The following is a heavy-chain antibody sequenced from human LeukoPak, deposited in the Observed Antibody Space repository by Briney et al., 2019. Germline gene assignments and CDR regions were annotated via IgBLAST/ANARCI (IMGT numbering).Heavy chain of an antibody. CDR1: GFTVSTYS. J-gene: IGHJ4*02. CDR2: ISGNGGVI. V-gene: IGHV3-48*04. Sequence: PGGSLRLSCAASGFTVSTYSMNWVRQAPGKGLEWLSYISGNGGVIQYADSVKGRFTISRDNAKNLLYLQMDSLRVEDTAIYYCARDPRTVRIWGQGTLVTVSS. CDR3: ARDPRTVRI. D-gene: IGHD1-1*01.